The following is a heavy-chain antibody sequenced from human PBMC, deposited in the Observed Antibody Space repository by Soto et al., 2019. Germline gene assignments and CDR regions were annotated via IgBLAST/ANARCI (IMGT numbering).Heavy chain of an antibody. D-gene: IGHD6-19*01. CDR1: GGSISSISYY. CDR3: ARQVRQWLLDY. V-gene: IGHV4-39*01. CDR2: IYYSGST. J-gene: IGHJ4*02. Sequence: LSLTCSVSGGSISSISYYWGWIRQPPGKGLEWIGSIYYSGSTYYNPSLKSRVTISVDTSKNQFSLKLSSVTAADTAVYYCARQVRQWLLDYWGQGTLVSVSS.